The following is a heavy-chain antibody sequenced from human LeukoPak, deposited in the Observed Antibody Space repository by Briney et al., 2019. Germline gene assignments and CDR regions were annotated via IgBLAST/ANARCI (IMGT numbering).Heavy chain of an antibody. J-gene: IGHJ4*02. CDR3: ARATNTALYCSGGSCYYFDY. CDR2: IYYSGST. D-gene: IGHD2-15*01. V-gene: IGHV4-59*08. Sequence: SETLSLTCTVSGGSISSYYWSWIRQPPGKGLEWIGYIYYSGSTNYNPSLKSRVTISVDTSKNQFSLKLSSVTAADTAVYYCARATNTALYCSGGSCYYFDYWGQGTLVTVSS. CDR1: GGSISSYY.